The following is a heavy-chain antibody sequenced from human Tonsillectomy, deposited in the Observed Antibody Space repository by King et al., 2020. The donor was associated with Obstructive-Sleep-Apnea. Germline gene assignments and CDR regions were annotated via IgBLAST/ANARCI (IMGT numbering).Heavy chain of an antibody. CDR1: GFTFSSSG. CDR2: ISYDGSTK. Sequence: VQLVESGGGVVQPGRSLRLSCVASGFTFSSSGIHWVRQAPGRGLEWVAVISYDGSTKYYADSVKGRFTISRDNSKNTLFLQMNSLRAEDTAVYYCARDPDTNYYDSAGYYYFDYWGQGTLVTVSS. CDR3: ARDPDTNYYDSAGYYYFDY. D-gene: IGHD3-22*01. V-gene: IGHV3-30*03. J-gene: IGHJ4*02.